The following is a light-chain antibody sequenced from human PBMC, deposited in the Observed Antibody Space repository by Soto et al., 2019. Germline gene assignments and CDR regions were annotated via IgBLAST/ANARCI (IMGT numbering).Light chain of an antibody. J-gene: IGKJ2*01. Sequence: EIVLTQSPATLSLSPGERATLSCRASQSVSSYLAWYQQKPGQAPRLLIYDAPNRATGIPARFSGSGSATDFFLTISSLEPEDFAVYYCQQRSNWPSYTFGQGTKLEIK. V-gene: IGKV3-11*01. CDR3: QQRSNWPSYT. CDR1: QSVSSY. CDR2: DAP.